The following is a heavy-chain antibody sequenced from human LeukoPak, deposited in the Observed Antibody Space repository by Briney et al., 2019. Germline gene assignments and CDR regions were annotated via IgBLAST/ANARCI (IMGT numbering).Heavy chain of an antibody. V-gene: IGHV1-18*01. CDR2: ISAYNGNT. J-gene: IGHJ5*02. CDR3: ARDPGGYYDSSGYYH. CDR1: GYTFTSYG. Sequence: ASVKVSCKASGYTFTSYGISWVRQAPGQGLEWMGWISAYNGNTNYAQKLQGRVTMTTDTSTSTAYMELRSLRSGDTAVYYCARDPGGYYDSSGYYHWGQGTLSPSPQ. D-gene: IGHD3-22*01.